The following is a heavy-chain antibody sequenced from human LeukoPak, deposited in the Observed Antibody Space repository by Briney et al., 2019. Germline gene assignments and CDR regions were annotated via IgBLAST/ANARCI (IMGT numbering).Heavy chain of an antibody. Sequence: SETLSLTCAVYGGSFSGYYWSWIRQPPGKGLEWIGEINHSGSTNYNPSLKSRVTISVDKSKNRFSLKLSSVTAADTAVYYCARDLSVSPSSGWPSGVFDYWGQGTLVTVSS. D-gene: IGHD6-19*01. J-gene: IGHJ4*02. CDR2: INHSGST. V-gene: IGHV4-34*01. CDR1: GGSFSGYY. CDR3: ARDLSVSPSSGWPSGVFDY.